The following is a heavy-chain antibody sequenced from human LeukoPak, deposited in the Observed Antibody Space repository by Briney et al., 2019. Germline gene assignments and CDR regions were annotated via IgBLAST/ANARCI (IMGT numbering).Heavy chain of an antibody. J-gene: IGHJ6*02. V-gene: IGHV3-64*01. CDR3: ARGRGIAAAAGRYGMDV. Sequence: GGSRRLSCAASGFTFSSYAMHWVRQAPGKGLEYVSAISSNGCSTYYANSVKGRFTISRDNSKNTLYLQMGSLRAEDMAVYYCARGRGIAAAAGRYGMDVWGQETTVTVSS. CDR2: ISSNGCST. D-gene: IGHD6-13*01. CDR1: GFTFSSYA.